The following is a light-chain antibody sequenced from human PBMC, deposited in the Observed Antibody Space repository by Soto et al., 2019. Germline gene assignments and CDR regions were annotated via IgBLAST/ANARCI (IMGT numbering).Light chain of an antibody. CDR3: QQSYSRPRT. J-gene: IGKJ1*01. CDR2: DAS. V-gene: IGKV1-39*01. CDR1: QRISSW. Sequence: DIQTSQSPSSASASVGDRVAITCRASQRISSWLAWYQQKPGKAPKLLIYDASTVQSGVPSRFSGSGSGTDFTLTITSLQPEDFATYFCQQSYSRPRTLGQGTKVDI.